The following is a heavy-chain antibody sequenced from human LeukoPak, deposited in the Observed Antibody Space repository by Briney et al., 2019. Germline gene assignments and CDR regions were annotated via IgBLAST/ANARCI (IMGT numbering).Heavy chain of an antibody. CDR3: ASVRFLEGYGAGAFDI. CDR2: IYHSGST. D-gene: IGHD3-3*01. J-gene: IGHJ3*02. CDR1: GGSISSGGYY. V-gene: IGHV4-30-2*01. Sequence: SETLSLTCTVSGGSISSGGYYWSWIRQPPGKGLEWIGYIYHSGSTYYNPSLKSRVTISVDRSKNQFSLKLSSVTAADTAVYYCASVRFLEGYGAGAFDIWGQGTMVTVSS.